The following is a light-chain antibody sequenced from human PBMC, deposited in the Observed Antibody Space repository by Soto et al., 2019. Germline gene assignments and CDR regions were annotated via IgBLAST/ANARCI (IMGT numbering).Light chain of an antibody. J-gene: IGKJ4*01. CDR3: QQYNNWPLT. CDR1: QSVSSN. V-gene: IGKV3-15*01. Sequence: VLTQSPATLSVSPGERATLSCRASQSVSSNLAWYQQKPGQAPRLLIYGASTRATGIPARFSGRGSGTEFTLTISSLQSEDFAVYYCQQYNNWPLTFGGGTKVDIK. CDR2: GAS.